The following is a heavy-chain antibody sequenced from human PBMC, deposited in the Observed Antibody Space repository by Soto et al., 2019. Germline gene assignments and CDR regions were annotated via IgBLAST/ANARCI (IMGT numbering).Heavy chain of an antibody. J-gene: IGHJ4*02. V-gene: IGHV5-10-1*01. CDR2: IDPSDSYI. Sequence: GESLNISCKGSGYSFTSYWITWVRQMPGKGLEWMGRIDPSDSYINYSPSWQGHVIISADKSISTAYLQWSSLKASDTAIYYCARVQSSGNYYPRFDNWGKGNLVIVSS. CDR1: GYSFTSYW. CDR3: ARVQSSGNYYPRFDN. D-gene: IGHD3-10*01.